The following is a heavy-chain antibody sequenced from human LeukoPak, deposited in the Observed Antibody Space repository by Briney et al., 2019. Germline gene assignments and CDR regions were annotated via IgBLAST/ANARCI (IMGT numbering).Heavy chain of an antibody. V-gene: IGHV3-30*02. Sequence: GGSLRLSSAASGFTFSSYGMHWVRQAPGKGLEWVAFIRYDGRNKYYADTVKGRFTISRDNSKNTLYMQMNSLRAEDTAVYYCAKDSREYSSGWYNFPFDYWGQGTLVTVSS. D-gene: IGHD6-19*01. CDR2: IRYDGRNK. J-gene: IGHJ4*02. CDR1: GFTFSSYG. CDR3: AKDSREYSSGWYNFPFDY.